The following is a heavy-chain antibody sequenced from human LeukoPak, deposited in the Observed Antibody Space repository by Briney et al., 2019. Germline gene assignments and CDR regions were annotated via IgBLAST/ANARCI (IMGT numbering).Heavy chain of an antibody. CDR2: IYYSGST. J-gene: IGHJ6*03. V-gene: IGHV4-59*01. Sequence: PSETLSLTCTVSGGSISSYYWSWIRQPPGKGLEWIGYIYYSGSTNYNPSLKSRVTISVDTSKNQFSLKLSSVTAADTAVYYCTRGSIAYYYMDVWGKGTTVTISS. D-gene: IGHD3-22*01. CDR1: GGSISSYY. CDR3: TRGSIAYYYMDV.